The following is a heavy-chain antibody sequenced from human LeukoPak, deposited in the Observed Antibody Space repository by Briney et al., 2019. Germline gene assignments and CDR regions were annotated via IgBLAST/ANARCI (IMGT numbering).Heavy chain of an antibody. CDR1: RFTFSSYA. J-gene: IGHJ5*02. V-gene: IGHV3-23*01. Sequence: GGSLRLSCAASRFTFSSYAMSWVRQAPGKGLEWVSGISGTGAGTYYADSVKGRFTISRDNSKNTLYLQMNSLRAEDTAVYYCAKRIGYSYGKQYNWFDPWGQGTLVTVSS. D-gene: IGHD5-18*01. CDR3: AKRIGYSYGKQYNWFDP. CDR2: ISGTGAGT.